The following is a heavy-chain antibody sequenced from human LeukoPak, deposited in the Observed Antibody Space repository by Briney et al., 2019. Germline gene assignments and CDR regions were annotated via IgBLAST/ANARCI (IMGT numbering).Heavy chain of an antibody. CDR3: AREVRLMTIFGVIDN. V-gene: IGHV3-48*03. CDR1: GFTFSTHE. Sequence: GGSLRLSCADSGFTFSTHEMDWLRQAPGKGLEWVSYISSSGSTIYYADSVKGRFTISRDNAKNSLYLQMNSLRVEDTAVYYCAREVRLMTIFGVIDNWGQGTLVTVSS. CDR2: ISSSGSTI. J-gene: IGHJ4*02. D-gene: IGHD3-3*01.